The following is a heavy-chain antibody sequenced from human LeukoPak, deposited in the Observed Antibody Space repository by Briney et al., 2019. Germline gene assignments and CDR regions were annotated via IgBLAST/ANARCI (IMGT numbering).Heavy chain of an antibody. J-gene: IGHJ3*02. CDR2: ISIRSSTI. CDR1: GFTFSSYS. V-gene: IGHV3-48*01. CDR3: ARERDGYTHDAFDI. D-gene: IGHD5-24*01. Sequence: GGSLRLSCAASGFTFSSYSMAWVRQAPGKGLEWVSYISIRSSTIYYADSVKGRFTISRDDAKNSLYVQMNSLRAEDTAVYYCARERDGYTHDAFDIWGQGTMVTVSS.